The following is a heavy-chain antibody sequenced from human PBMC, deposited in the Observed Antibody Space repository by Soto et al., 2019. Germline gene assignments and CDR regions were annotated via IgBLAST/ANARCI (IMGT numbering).Heavy chain of an antibody. D-gene: IGHD3-16*02. CDR2: IGTSGSYI. V-gene: IGHV3-21*01. Sequence: EVQLVESGGGLVKPGGSLRLSCAVSGFIFSRYSMNWVRQSPGKGLEGVSSIGTSGSYIYDTDSVKGRFTISRDNTKDSLDLKMSSRRADATAIYYGARGSAVIGLDYWGQGTPVTVSS. CDR1: GFIFSRYS. CDR3: ARGSAVIGLDY. J-gene: IGHJ4*02.